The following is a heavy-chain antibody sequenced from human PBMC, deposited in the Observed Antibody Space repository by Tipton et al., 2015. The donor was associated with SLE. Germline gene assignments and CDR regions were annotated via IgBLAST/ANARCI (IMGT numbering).Heavy chain of an antibody. CDR1: GGSISSSSYY. CDR2: IYYSGST. V-gene: IGHV4-39*07. Sequence: LRLSCTVSGGSISSSSYYWGWIRQPPGKGLEWIGSIYYSGSTYYNPSLKSRVTISVDTSKNQFSLKLSSVTAAVTAVYYCARGTRDTGGYFDLWGRGTLVTVSS. J-gene: IGHJ2*01. D-gene: IGHD5-18*01. CDR3: ARGTRDTGGYFDL.